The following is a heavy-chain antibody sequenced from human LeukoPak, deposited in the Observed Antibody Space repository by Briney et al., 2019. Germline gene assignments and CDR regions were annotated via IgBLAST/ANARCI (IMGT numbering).Heavy chain of an antibody. CDR3: VRQAVPVAKYFQY. V-gene: IGHV5-51*01. CDR2: IYPGDSDT. J-gene: IGHJ1*01. CDR1: GYSFTSYW. Sequence: GESLKISCKGSGYSFTSYWIGWVRQMPGKGLEWMGIIYPGDSDTRYSPSFQGQVTISADKSISTAYLQWSSLKASDTAIYYCVRQAVPVAKYFQYWGQGTLVTVSS. D-gene: IGHD2-2*01.